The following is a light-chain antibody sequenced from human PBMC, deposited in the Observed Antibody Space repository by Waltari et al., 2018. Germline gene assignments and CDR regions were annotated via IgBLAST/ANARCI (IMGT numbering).Light chain of an antibody. V-gene: IGKV3-11*01. CDR2: DTS. Sequence: IVLTQSPATLSLSPGERATLSCRASQSVRSSLAWYQQKPGHTPRLLIYDTSKRATVIPARFSGSGSGTDFTLTISSLEPEDFAVYYCQHRTTWPPSLTFGGGTRVEVK. CDR1: QSVRSS. CDR3: QHRTTWPPSLT. J-gene: IGKJ4*01.